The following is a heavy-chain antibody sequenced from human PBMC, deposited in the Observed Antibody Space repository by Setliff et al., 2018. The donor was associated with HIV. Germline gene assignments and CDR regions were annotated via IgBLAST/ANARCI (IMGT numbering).Heavy chain of an antibody. CDR2: IYWDDDK. V-gene: IGHV2-5*02. J-gene: IGHJ2*01. CDR1: GFSFSTNGVG. CDR3: ARTNNVYWYFDL. Sequence: ESGPTLVNPTQTLTLTCTFSGFSFSTNGVGVGWIRQPPGKALEWLALIYWDDDKLYNPSLKTRLTLSKDTSKNQVVLTMTNMDPVDTATYYYARTNNVYWYFDLWGRGTLVTVSS. D-gene: IGHD2-8*01.